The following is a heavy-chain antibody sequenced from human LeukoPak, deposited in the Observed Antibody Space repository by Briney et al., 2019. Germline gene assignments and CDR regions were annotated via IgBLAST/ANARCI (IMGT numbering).Heavy chain of an antibody. Sequence: PGGSLRLSCAASGFTFSTYGIHWVRQAPGKGLEWVALIRFDGINKFYADSVKGRFTVSRDNSKNTVHLQMSSLRAEDTAVYYCAKTGLGSSSWWYFDYWGQGALVTVSS. D-gene: IGHD6-13*01. CDR3: AKTGLGSSSWWYFDY. J-gene: IGHJ4*02. V-gene: IGHV3-30*02. CDR2: IRFDGINK. CDR1: GFTFSTYG.